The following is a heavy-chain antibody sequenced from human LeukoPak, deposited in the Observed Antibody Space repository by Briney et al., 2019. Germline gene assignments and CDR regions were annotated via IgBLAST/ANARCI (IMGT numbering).Heavy chain of an antibody. V-gene: IGHV3-23*01. D-gene: IGHD1-26*01. Sequence: PGGSLRLSCAASGFTFSSYTMNWVRQAPGKGLEWVSGISSSGSSTSYADSVTGRFTISRDNSKNTLYLQMNNLRAEDTAVYYCAKGVSGSHAVYFDYWGQGTLVTVSS. J-gene: IGHJ4*02. CDR3: AKGVSGSHAVYFDY. CDR2: ISSSGSST. CDR1: GFTFSSYT.